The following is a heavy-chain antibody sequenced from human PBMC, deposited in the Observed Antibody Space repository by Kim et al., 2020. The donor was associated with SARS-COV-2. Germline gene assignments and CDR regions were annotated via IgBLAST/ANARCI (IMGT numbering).Heavy chain of an antibody. J-gene: IGHJ4*02. CDR2: VWYDGTKK. Sequence: GGSLRLSCAASGFAFSSYGMQWLRQAPGKGLEWVAIVWYDGTKKYYVDSVKGRFTISRDNSRNTLFLQMDSLGAEDTAVYYCARNRYSSDSGRGCYFDYSGPGTLVTVCS. CDR3: ARNRYSSDSGRGCYFDY. D-gene: IGHD2-15*01. CDR1: GFAFSSYG. V-gene: IGHV3-33*01.